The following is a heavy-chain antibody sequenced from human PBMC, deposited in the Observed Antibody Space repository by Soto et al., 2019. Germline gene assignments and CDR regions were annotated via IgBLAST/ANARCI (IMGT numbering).Heavy chain of an antibody. D-gene: IGHD2-15*01. Sequence: ASVKVSCKASGYTFTGYYMHWVRQAPGQGLEWMGWINPNSGGTNYAQKFQGWVTMTRDTSISTAYMGLSRLRLDDTAVYYCASGGYCGGGSCSNRLGYYYGMDVWGQGTTVTVSS. CDR1: GYTFTGYY. J-gene: IGHJ6*02. CDR3: ASGGYCGGGSCSNRLGYYYGMDV. V-gene: IGHV1-2*04. CDR2: INPNSGGT.